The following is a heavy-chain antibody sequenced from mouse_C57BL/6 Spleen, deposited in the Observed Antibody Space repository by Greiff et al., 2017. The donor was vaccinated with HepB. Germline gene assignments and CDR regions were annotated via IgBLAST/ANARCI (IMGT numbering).Heavy chain of an antibody. D-gene: IGHD3-2*02. V-gene: IGHV1-61*01. J-gene: IGHJ3*01. CDR2: IYPSDSET. CDR3: ARRKTAQAPESSWFAY. CDR1: GYTFTSYW. Sequence: QVQLQQPGAELVRPGSSVKLSCKASGYTFTSYWMDWVKQRPGQGLEWIGNIYPSDSETHYNQKFKDKATLTVDKSSSTAYMQLSSLTSEDSAVYYCARRKTAQAPESSWFAYWGQGTLVSVSA.